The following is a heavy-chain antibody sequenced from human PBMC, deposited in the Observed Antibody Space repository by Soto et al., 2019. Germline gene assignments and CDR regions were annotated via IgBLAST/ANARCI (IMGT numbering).Heavy chain of an antibody. D-gene: IGHD2-8*01. CDR2: INGHNCET. Sequence: QVQLVQSGAEVKKPGASVKVSCKAFGYPFTSYHITWVRQAPGQGLEWMGWINGHNCETNYAQKFQGRVSMTTHTSTSTAYMELRSLRSDDTAVYYCARYCTNGVCYHNWFDPWGQGTLVTVSS. J-gene: IGHJ5*02. V-gene: IGHV1-18*01. CDR3: ARYCTNGVCYHNWFDP. CDR1: GYPFTSYH.